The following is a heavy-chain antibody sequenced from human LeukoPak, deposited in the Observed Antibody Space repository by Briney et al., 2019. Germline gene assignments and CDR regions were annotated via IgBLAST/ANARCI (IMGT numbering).Heavy chain of an antibody. Sequence: SETLSLTCAIYGGPFSDNYWSWIRQPPGKGLEWIGEINQSGTTNYNPSLKSPVTISVDTSTNQFSLKLSSVTAADTAVYYCARTSKSPYDYVWGSDQLPYLFDYWGQGTLVTVSS. CDR2: INQSGTT. V-gene: IGHV4-34*01. CDR1: GGPFSDNY. D-gene: IGHD3-16*02. J-gene: IGHJ4*02. CDR3: ARTSKSPYDYVWGSDQLPYLFDY.